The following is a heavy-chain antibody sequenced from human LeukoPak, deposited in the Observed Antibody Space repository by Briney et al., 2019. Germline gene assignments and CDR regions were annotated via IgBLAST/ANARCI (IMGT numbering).Heavy chain of an antibody. CDR1: GFTFSSYA. CDR2: ISYDGSNK. Sequence: GGSLRLSCAASGFTFSSYAMHWVRQAPGKGLEWVAVISYDGSNKYYADSVKGRFTISRDNSKNTLYLQMNSLRAEDTAVYYCARDQDGMDVWGQGTTVTVSS. CDR3: ARDQDGMDV. J-gene: IGHJ6*02. V-gene: IGHV3-30*14.